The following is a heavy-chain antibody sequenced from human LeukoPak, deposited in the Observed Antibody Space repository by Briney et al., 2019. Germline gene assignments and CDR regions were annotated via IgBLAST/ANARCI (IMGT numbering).Heavy chain of an antibody. CDR2: IYYSGST. Sequence: PSETLSLTCTVSGGSISSYYWSWIRQPPGKGLEWIGYIYYSGSTNYNPSLKSRVTISVDTSKNQFSLKLSSVTAADTAVYYCARVGYRRWFDPWGQGTLVTVSS. CDR1: GGSISSYY. J-gene: IGHJ5*02. D-gene: IGHD6-13*01. V-gene: IGHV4-59*01. CDR3: ARVGYRRWFDP.